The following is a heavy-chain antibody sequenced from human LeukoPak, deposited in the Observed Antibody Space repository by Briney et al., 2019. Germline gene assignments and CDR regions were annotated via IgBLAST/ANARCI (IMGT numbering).Heavy chain of an antibody. CDR3: ARTAMAGIGDGFDI. CDR2: INWNGGST. J-gene: IGHJ3*02. Sequence: GGSLRLSCAASGFTFDDYDMSWVRQAPGKGLEWVSGINWNGGSTGYADSVKGRFTISRDNARNSLYLQTNSLRAEDTALYYCARTAMAGIGDGFDIWGQGTMVTVSS. CDR1: GFTFDDYD. D-gene: IGHD5-18*01. V-gene: IGHV3-20*04.